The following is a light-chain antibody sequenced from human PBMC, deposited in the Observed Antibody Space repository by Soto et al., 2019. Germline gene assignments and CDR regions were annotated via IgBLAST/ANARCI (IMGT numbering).Light chain of an antibody. Sequence: DIQMTQSPSSLSASVGDRVTITCRASQDISVYLAWYQQQPGKVPKLLIYSASTLQSGVPSRFIGSGSGTDFTLTISSLQPEDVGTDYCQKFNTAPLTFGQGTRLEIK. CDR1: QDISVY. CDR2: SAS. V-gene: IGKV1-27*01. CDR3: QKFNTAPLT. J-gene: IGKJ5*01.